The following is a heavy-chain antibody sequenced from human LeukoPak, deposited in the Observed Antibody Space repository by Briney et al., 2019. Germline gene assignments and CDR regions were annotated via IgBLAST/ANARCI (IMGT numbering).Heavy chain of an antibody. D-gene: IGHD5-18*01. J-gene: IGHJ4*01. V-gene: IGHV4-59*01. CDR2: IYNGGST. CDR1: GGSISTYY. CDR3: ARDGEHSYGKRFDY. Sequence: SETLSLTCTVSGGSISTYYWSWIRQPPGKGLEWIGYIYNGGSTDYSPSLKSRVTISLDTSKNQFSLKLSSVTAADTAVYYCARDGEHSYGKRFDYWGQGTLVTVSS.